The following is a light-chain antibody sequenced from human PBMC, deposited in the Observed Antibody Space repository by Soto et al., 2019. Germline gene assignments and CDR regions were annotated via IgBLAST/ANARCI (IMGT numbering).Light chain of an antibody. Sequence: DIQLTQSPSSLSAPVGDRVTVSCRASQRIGTYLNWYQQRPGKAPTLLIYHVSTLQPWVPSRFSGRGSGTDFTLSISCLQPEDFATYDSQHSSTTVYTFGQGTKLEIK. CDR1: QRIGTY. V-gene: IGKV1-39*01. J-gene: IGKJ2*01. CDR2: HVS. CDR3: QHSSTTVYT.